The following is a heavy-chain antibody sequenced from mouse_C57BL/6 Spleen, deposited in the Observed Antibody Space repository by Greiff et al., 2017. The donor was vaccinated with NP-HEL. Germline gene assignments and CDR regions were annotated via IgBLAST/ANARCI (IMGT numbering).Heavy chain of an antibody. J-gene: IGHJ4*01. CDR2: IDPEDGET. V-gene: IGHV14-2*01. CDR1: GFNIKDYY. D-gene: IGHD1-1*01. CDR3: ARYASTSFYAMDY. Sequence: VTLKECGAELVKPGASVKLSCTASGFNIKDYYMHWVKQRTEQGLEWIGRIDPEDGETKYAPKFQGKATITADTSSNPAYLQLSSLTSEDTAVYYCARYASTSFYAMDYWGQGTSVTVAS.